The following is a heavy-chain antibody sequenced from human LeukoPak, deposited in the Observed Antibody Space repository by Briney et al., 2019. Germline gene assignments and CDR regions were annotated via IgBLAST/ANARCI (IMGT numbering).Heavy chain of an antibody. CDR1: GGSISSYY. CDR2: MYYSGTT. D-gene: IGHD2-21*02. J-gene: IGHJ3*02. CDR3: ARDSGDCIGASNI. Sequence: SETLSLTCTVSGGSISSYYWSWIRQPPGKGLEWIGNMYYSGTTNYNPSLKSRVTMSVDTSKNQFSLKLSSVTAADTAVYYCARDSGDCIGASNIWGQGTMVTVSS. V-gene: IGHV4-59*12.